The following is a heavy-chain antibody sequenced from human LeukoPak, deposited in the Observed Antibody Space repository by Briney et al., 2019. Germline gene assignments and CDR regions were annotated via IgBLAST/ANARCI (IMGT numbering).Heavy chain of an antibody. V-gene: IGHV3-23*01. D-gene: IGHD2-2*02. CDR3: AKDRSRYCSSTSCYRASDY. Sequence: HPGGSLRLSCAASGFTFSSYAMSWVRQAPGKGLEWVSAISGSGGSTYYADSVKGRFTISRDNSKNTLYLQMNSLRAEDTAVYYCAKDRSRYCSSTSCYRASDYWGQGTLVTVSS. CDR1: GFTFSSYA. CDR2: ISGSGGST. J-gene: IGHJ4*02.